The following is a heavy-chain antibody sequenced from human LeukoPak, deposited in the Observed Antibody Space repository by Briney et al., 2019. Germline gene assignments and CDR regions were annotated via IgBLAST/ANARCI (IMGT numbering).Heavy chain of an antibody. V-gene: IGHV3-74*01. CDR2: IKSDGSST. Sequence: PGGSLRLSCAASGFTFSSYWMHWVRQAPGKGLVGVSRIKSDGSSTSYADSVKGRFTISRDNAKNTLYLQMNSLRAEDTAVYYCARDLDYGGYSNFDYWGQGTLVTVSS. J-gene: IGHJ4*02. CDR3: ARDLDYGGYSNFDY. CDR1: GFTFSSYW. D-gene: IGHD4-23*01.